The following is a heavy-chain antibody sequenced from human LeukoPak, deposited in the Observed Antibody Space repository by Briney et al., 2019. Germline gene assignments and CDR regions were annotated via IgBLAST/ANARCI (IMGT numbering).Heavy chain of an antibody. CDR3: ASGLQKYTVSWPFDY. J-gene: IGHJ4*02. CDR1: GFTFSYYT. Sequence: GGSLRLSCAASGFTFSYYTMNWVRQAPGKGLECVSSFSSRSDYIYYADSVKGRFTISRDNAKNSLYLQMNSLRAEDTAVYYCASGLQKYTVSWPFDYWAREPWSPSPQ. D-gene: IGHD5-24*01. V-gene: IGHV3-21*01. CDR2: FSSRSDYI.